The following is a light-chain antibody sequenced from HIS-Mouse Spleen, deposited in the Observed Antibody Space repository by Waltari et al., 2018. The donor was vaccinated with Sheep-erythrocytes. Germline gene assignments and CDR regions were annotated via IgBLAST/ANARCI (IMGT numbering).Light chain of an antibody. CDR1: SSDVGSSNL. CDR3: CSYAGSSTPWV. V-gene: IGLV2-23*01. CDR2: EGS. J-gene: IGLJ3*02. Sequence: QSALTQPASVSGSPGQSITIPCTGTSSDVGSSNLVSWYQQHPGKAPNLMIYEGSKRPSGVSNRFSGSKSGNTASLTISGLQAEDEADYYCCSYAGSSTPWVFGGGTKLTVL.